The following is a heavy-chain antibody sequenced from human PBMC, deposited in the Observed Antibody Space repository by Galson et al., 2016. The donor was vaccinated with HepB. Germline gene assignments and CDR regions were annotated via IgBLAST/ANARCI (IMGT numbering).Heavy chain of an antibody. CDR1: GYAFSRYG. Sequence: SVKVSCKASGYAFSRYGISWVRQAPGQGLEWMGWISTYDGSKDYAQKLQARVTMTTDTSTATGYMELRSLTSDDTAVYYCARGRYNGKSWWLDPWGQGTLVTVSS. J-gene: IGHJ5*02. CDR3: ARGRYNGKSWWLDP. CDR2: ISTYDGSK. V-gene: IGHV1-18*01. D-gene: IGHD1-14*01.